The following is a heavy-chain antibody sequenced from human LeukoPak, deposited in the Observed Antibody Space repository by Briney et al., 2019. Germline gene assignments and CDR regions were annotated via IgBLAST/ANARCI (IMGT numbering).Heavy chain of an antibody. V-gene: IGHV4-61*01. CDR3: ARGGSHRYSDL. J-gene: IGHJ2*01. CDR2: MYHTGSTSGSP. CDR1: GGSVSSGSYF. Sequence: SETLSLTCTVSGGSVSSGSYFWSWLRQPPGKGLESVGYMYHTGSTSGSPNYNPSFKSRVTISVDTSKNQFSLKLTSMTAADTALYYCARGGSHRYSDLWGRGTLVTVSS. D-gene: IGHD3-16*01.